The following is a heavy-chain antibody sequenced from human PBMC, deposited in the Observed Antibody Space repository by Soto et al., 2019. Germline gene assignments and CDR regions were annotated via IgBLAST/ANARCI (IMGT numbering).Heavy chain of an antibody. CDR2: IYYSGST. Sequence: PSETLSLTCTFSGCSISSYYWSLIRQPPGKGLEWIGNIYYSGSTNYNPSLKSRVTISVDTSKNQFSLKLSSVTAADTAVYYCARVSLRYGSGSFYGMDVWGQGTTVTVSS. CDR3: ARVSLRYGSGSFYGMDV. J-gene: IGHJ6*02. D-gene: IGHD3-10*01. V-gene: IGHV4-59*01. CDR1: GCSISSYY.